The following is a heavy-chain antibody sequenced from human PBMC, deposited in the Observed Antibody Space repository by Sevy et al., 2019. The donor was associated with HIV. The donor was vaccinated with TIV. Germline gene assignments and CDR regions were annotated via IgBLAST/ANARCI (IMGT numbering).Heavy chain of an antibody. J-gene: IGHJ3*02. CDR1: GFTFSSYS. CDR2: ISGISNYI. Sequence: GGSLRLSCAASGFTFSSYSMNWVRQAPGKGLEWVSSISGISNYIYYADSVKGRFTISRDKAKNSLYLQMNSLRAEDTAIYYCAGRGCTLTSCFTADAFDIWGQGTMVTVSS. CDR3: AGRGCTLTSCFTADAFDI. V-gene: IGHV3-21*01. D-gene: IGHD2-2*01.